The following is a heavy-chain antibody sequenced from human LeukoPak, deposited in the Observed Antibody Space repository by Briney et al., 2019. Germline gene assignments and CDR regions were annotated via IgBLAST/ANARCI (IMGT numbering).Heavy chain of an antibody. V-gene: IGHV4-34*01. D-gene: IGHD3-16*01. J-gene: IGHJ6*03. CDR1: GGSFSGYY. CDR2: INHSGST. CDR3: ARGGEWLRGYMDV. Sequence: KSSETLSLTCAVYGGSFSGYYWSWIRQPPGKGLEWIGEINHSGSTNYNPSLKSRVTISVDTSKNQFSLKLSSVTAADTAVYYCARGGEWLRGYMDVWGKGTTVTVSS.